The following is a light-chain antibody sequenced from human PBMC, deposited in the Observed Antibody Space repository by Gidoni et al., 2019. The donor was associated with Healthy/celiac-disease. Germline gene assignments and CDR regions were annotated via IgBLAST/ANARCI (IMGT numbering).Light chain of an antibody. CDR1: QSVSSY. Sequence: EIVLTQSPATLSLSPGERATRSCRASQSVSSYLAWYQQKPGQAPRLLIYDASNRATGIPARFSGSGSGTDFTLTISSLEPEDFAVYSCQQRSNWPPGFTFGPGTKVDIK. V-gene: IGKV3-11*01. CDR3: QQRSNWPPGFT. CDR2: DAS. J-gene: IGKJ3*01.